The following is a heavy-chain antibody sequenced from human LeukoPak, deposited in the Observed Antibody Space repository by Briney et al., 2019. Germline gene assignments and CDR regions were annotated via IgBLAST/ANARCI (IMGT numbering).Heavy chain of an antibody. V-gene: IGHV1-24*01. Sequence: GASVKVSCKVSGYTLTELSMHWVRQAPGKGLEWMGGFDPEDGETIYAQKFQGRVTMTEDTSTDTAYMELSSLRSEDTAVYYCATGGYRIQLWNDFDYWGQGTLVTVSS. CDR1: GYTLTELS. CDR3: ATGGYRIQLWNDFDY. D-gene: IGHD5-18*01. J-gene: IGHJ4*02. CDR2: FDPEDGET.